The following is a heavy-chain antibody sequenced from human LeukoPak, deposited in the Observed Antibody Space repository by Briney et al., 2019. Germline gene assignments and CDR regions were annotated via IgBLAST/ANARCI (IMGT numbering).Heavy chain of an antibody. J-gene: IGHJ3*02. Sequence: ASVKVSCKASGYTFTGYYMHWVRQAPGQGLEWMGWINPNSGGTNYAQKFQGRVTMTRDTPISTAYMELSRLRSDDTAVYYCARVRGDSSGYYYYNAFDIWGQGTMVTVSS. D-gene: IGHD3-22*01. CDR3: ARVRGDSSGYYYYNAFDI. V-gene: IGHV1-2*02. CDR1: GYTFTGYY. CDR2: INPNSGGT.